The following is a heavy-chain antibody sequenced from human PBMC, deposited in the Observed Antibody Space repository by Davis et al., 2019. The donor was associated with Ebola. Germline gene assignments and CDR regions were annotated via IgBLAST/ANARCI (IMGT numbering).Heavy chain of an antibody. D-gene: IGHD5-12*01. CDR1: GDSVSSGG. CDR2: TYYSSKWYN. V-gene: IGHV6-1*01. J-gene: IGHJ4*02. Sequence: PSETLYLTCAISGDSVSSGGWNWIRQSPSRGLEWLGRTYYSSKWYNDYAVSVKSRITINPDTSKNQFSLHLNSVTPEDTAVYYCARGWLRSKFDYWGRGTLVTVSS. CDR3: ARGWLRSKFDY.